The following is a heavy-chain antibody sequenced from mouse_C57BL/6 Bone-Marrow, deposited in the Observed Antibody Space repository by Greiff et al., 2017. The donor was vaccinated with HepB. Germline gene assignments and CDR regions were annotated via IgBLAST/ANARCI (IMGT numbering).Heavy chain of an antibody. CDR1: GSTFSDYG. Sequence: EVLLVESGGGLVKPGGSLKLSCAASGSTFSDYGMHWVRQGPGKGLEWVAYISRGSSTINYTDTVKGQFTITGDNAKNTMFLQMTSLRSEDTAVYYCARPGGYCSFAYWGQGTPVTVSA. V-gene: IGHV5-17*01. CDR3: ARPGGYCSFAY. CDR2: ISRGSSTI. D-gene: IGHD2-3*01. J-gene: IGHJ3*01.